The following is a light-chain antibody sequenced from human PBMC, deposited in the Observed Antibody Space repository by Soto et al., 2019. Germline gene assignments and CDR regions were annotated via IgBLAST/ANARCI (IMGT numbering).Light chain of an antibody. CDR3: QQSHSSWT. Sequence: DIQMTQSPSSLSASVGYRFTITCRASQSINNYLNWYQQKPGKAPKLLIYAASSLQSGVPSRFSASGSGTDFTLIISSLQPEDFATYYCQQSHSSWTFGQGTKVDIK. J-gene: IGKJ1*01. V-gene: IGKV1-39*01. CDR2: AAS. CDR1: QSINNY.